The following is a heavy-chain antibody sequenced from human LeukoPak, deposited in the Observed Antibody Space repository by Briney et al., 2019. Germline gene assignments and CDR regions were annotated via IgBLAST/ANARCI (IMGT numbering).Heavy chain of an antibody. CDR2: IYSGGST. D-gene: IGHD1-26*01. V-gene: IGHV3-53*01. CDR1: GFTVSSNY. Sequence: TGGSLRLSCAASGFTVSSNYMSWVRQAPGKGLEWVSVIYSGGSTYYADSVKGRFTISRDNSKNTLYLQMNSLRAEDTAVYYCARYLLRSYGPYYYYYMDVWGKGTTVTVSS. J-gene: IGHJ6*03. CDR3: ARYLLRSYGPYYYYYMDV.